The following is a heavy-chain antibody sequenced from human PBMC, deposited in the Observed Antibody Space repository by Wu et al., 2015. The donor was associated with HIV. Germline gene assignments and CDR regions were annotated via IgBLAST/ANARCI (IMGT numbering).Heavy chain of an antibody. J-gene: IGHJ5*02. Sequence: QVQLVQSGAEVKKPGASVKVSCKASGYTFTSHDINWVRQATGQGLEWMGWMNPNSGNTGYAQKFQGRVTMTRNISITTAYMELSSLISDDTAVYYCARADYPWTNPTPWGQGTLVIVSS. CDR2: MNPNSGNT. V-gene: IGHV1-8*01. CDR1: GYTFTSHD. D-gene: IGHD3-16*01. CDR3: ARADYPWTNPTP.